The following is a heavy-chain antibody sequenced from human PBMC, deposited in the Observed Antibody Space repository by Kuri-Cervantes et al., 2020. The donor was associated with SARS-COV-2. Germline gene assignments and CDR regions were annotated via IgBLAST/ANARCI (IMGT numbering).Heavy chain of an antibody. CDR1: GFTFISYA. CDR2: ISYDGSNK. D-gene: IGHD6-13*01. CDR3: ARYSSSWSYY. V-gene: IGHV3-30-3*01. Sequence: GESLKISCAASGFTFISYAMHWVRQAPGKGLEWVAVISYDGSNKYFAESVKGRFTISRDNSKNTLYLQMSSLRAEDTAMYYCARYSSSWSYYWGQGTLVTVSS. J-gene: IGHJ4*02.